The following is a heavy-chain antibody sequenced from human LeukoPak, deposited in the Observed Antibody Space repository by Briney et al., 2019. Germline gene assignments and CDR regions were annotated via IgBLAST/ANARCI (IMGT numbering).Heavy chain of an antibody. CDR1: GFTVSSNY. CDR3: ARELRFSDY. CDR2: ISGSGGST. Sequence: GGSLRLSCAASGFTVSSNYMSWVRQAPGKGLEWVTAISGSGGSTYYADSVKGRFTISRDNSKCSLFLQMSSLRAEDTAVYYCARELRFSDYWGQGTLVTVSS. J-gene: IGHJ4*02. V-gene: IGHV3-23*01. D-gene: IGHD3-3*01.